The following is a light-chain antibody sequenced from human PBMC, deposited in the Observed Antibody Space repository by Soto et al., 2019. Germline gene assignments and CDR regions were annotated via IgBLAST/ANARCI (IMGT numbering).Light chain of an antibody. CDR3: CSYTRHNTYV. CDR2: DVS. Sequence: QSALTQPASVSGSPGQSITISCTGTSSDVGGYNYVSWYQQHPDKAPKLMIYDVSNRPSGVSNRFSGSKSGNTASLTISALQAEDETDYYCCSYTRHNTYVFGTGTKLTVL. J-gene: IGLJ1*01. CDR1: SSDVGGYNY. V-gene: IGLV2-14*01.